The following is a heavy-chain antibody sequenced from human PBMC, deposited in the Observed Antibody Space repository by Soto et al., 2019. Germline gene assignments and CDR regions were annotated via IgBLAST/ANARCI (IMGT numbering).Heavy chain of an antibody. CDR2: ISYDGSNK. J-gene: IGHJ4*02. CDR3: ARAPECELSL. Sequence: GGSLRLSCAASGFTFSSYAMHWVRQAPGKGLEWVAVISYDGSNKYYADSVKGRFTISRDNSKNTLYLQMNSLRAEDTAVYYCARAPECELSLWGQGTLVTVSS. D-gene: IGHD1-26*01. CDR1: GFTFSSYA. V-gene: IGHV3-30-3*01.